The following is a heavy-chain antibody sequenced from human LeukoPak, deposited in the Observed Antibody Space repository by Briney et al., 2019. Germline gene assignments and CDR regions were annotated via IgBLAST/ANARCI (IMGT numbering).Heavy chain of an antibody. J-gene: IGHJ4*02. CDR3: ARSRYCSGGSCHGGFDY. CDR2: ISYDGSNK. V-gene: IGHV3-30*03. CDR1: GFTFSSYG. D-gene: IGHD2-15*01. Sequence: PGRSLRLSCAASGFTFSSYGMHWVRQAPGKGLEWVAVISYDGSNKYYADSVKGRFTISRDNSKNTLYLQMNSLRAEDTAVYYCARSRYCSGGSCHGGFDYWGQGTLVTVSS.